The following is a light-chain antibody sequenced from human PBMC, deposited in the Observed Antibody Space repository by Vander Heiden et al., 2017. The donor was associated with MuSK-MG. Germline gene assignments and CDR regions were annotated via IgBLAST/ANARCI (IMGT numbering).Light chain of an antibody. V-gene: IGLV3-1*01. CDR3: QAGDRSGVV. CDR2: QDS. CDR1: KCGDKY. J-gene: IGLJ1*01. Sequence: SYELTQPPSVSGSPGQTASIACAVDKCGDKYACWYQKKPGQYSVLVIYQDSKRPSGIPERFSGSDSGNTATLTISGTQAMDEADYYGQAGDRSGVVFGTGTKGTVL.